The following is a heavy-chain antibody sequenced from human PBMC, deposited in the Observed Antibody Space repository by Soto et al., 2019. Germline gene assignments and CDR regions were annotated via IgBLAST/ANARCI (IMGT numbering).Heavy chain of an antibody. Sequence: SETLSLTCTVSGGSISSSSYYWGWIRQPPGKGLEWIGTIYYSGRTYHNPSLESRVTISVDTSKNQFSLKLTSVTAADTAVYYCARHESAIQLWLNFRYYFDHWGQGTLVTVSS. J-gene: IGHJ4*02. CDR2: IYYSGRT. CDR3: ARHESAIQLWLNFRYYFDH. V-gene: IGHV4-39*01. D-gene: IGHD5-18*01. CDR1: GGSISSSSYY.